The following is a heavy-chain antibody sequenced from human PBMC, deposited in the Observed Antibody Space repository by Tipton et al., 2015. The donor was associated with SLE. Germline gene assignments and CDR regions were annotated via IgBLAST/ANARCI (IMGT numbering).Heavy chain of an antibody. CDR2: ITNSGSAM. J-gene: IGHJ4*02. CDR1: GFTFSDYY. CDR3: GPKHLGY. Sequence: SLRLSCAASGFTFSDYYMNWIRQAPGKGLEWVSYITNSGSAMYYADSVKGRFTISRDNTKNSLSLQMNSLRVEDTAVYYCGPKHLGYWGQGTLVSVSS. V-gene: IGHV3-11*04. D-gene: IGHD1-26*01.